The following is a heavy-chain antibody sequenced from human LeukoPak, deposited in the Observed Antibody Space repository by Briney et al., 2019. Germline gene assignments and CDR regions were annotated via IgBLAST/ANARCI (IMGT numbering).Heavy chain of an antibody. V-gene: IGHV3-7*03. D-gene: IGHD1-1*01. CDR1: GFTFTTYY. CDR2: INEDGTEK. Sequence: PGGSLRLSCAASGFTFTTYYMTGVRQAPGKGLEWVAHINEDGTEKYSLDSVKGRFTISRDNAKNSLYLQINNLRAEDTALYYCARFNWLRFDCWGQGTLVTVSS. CDR3: ARFNWLRFDC. J-gene: IGHJ4*02.